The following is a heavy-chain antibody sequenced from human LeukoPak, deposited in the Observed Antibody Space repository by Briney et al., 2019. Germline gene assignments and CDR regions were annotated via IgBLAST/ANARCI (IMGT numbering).Heavy chain of an antibody. CDR1: GYTFTNHA. CDR3: ARIGYNTLDY. Sequence: ASVKVSCKASGYTFTNHAINWVRQAPGQGLEWMGWINTNTEMSTYAQGFTGRFVFSLDTSVSTAFLQISSLKAEDTAVYYCARIGYNTLDYWGQGTLVTVSS. D-gene: IGHD3-3*01. J-gene: IGHJ4*02. V-gene: IGHV7-4-1*02. CDR2: INTNTEMS.